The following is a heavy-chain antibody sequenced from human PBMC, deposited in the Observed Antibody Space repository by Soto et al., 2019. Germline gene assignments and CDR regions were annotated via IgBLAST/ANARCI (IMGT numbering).Heavy chain of an antibody. D-gene: IGHD5-18*01. Sequence: SETLSLTCTVSGDSISNYYWSWIRQPPGRGLEWIGYMSYTGDTNYNPSLKRRVTISADTSKTQFSLRLSSVTAADTAVYYCAGLHTSMVAGIWFDPWGQGTLVTVSS. CDR2: MSYTGDT. V-gene: IGHV4-59*01. CDR1: GDSISNYY. CDR3: AGLHTSMVAGIWFDP. J-gene: IGHJ5*02.